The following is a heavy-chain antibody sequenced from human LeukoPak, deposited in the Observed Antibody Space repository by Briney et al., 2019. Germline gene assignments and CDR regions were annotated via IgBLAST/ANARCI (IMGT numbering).Heavy chain of an antibody. J-gene: IGHJ6*02. CDR1: GGSFSGYY. V-gene: IGHV4-34*01. D-gene: IGHD2-15*01. CDR2: INYSGST. CDR3: ARGTVVVAEIYYYGMDV. Sequence: SETLSLTCAVYGGSFSGYYWSWIRQPPGKGLEWIGEINYSGSTNYNPSLKSRVTISVDTSKNQFSLKLSSVTAADTAVYYCARGTVVVAEIYYYGMDVWGQGTTVTVSS.